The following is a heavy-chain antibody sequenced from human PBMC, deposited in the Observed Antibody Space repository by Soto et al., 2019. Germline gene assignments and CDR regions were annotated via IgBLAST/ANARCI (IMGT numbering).Heavy chain of an antibody. CDR3: SKVQYYDSSGYYSVVFDY. Sequence: GGSLRLSCVASGFTVTEIYMNWVRQAPGKKLEYVSATSSNGGSTYYADSVKGRFTIPRDNSKNTLYPQMSSLRAEDTAVYYCSKVQYYDSSGYYSVVFDYWGQGTLVTVSS. V-gene: IGHV3-64D*06. J-gene: IGHJ4*02. CDR2: TSSNGGST. D-gene: IGHD3-22*01. CDR1: GFTVTEIY.